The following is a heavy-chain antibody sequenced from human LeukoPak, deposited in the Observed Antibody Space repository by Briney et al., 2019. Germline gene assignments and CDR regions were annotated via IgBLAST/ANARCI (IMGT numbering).Heavy chain of an antibody. CDR2: IKQDGSEK. Sequence: GGSLRLSCAASGFTFSSSWMGWARHAPGKGLEWVANIKQDGSEKFYVDSVKGRFTISRDNDKNSLCLQMNSLRAEDTAVYYCARAVGATHFDYWGQGILVTVSS. J-gene: IGHJ4*02. CDR1: GFTFSSSW. CDR3: ARAVGATHFDY. V-gene: IGHV3-7*04. D-gene: IGHD1-26*01.